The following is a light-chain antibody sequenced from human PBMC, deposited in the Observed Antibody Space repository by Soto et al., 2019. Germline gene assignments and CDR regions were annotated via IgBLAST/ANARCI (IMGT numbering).Light chain of an antibody. J-gene: IGKJ4*01. CDR3: QQADSFPLT. Sequence: DIQMTQSPSSVSASVGDRVIITCRASQDISSWLARYQQKAGEAPKLLIFAASRLHSGVPSRFSGSVSGTDFTLTITNLQPEDFATYYCQQADSFPLTFGGGTKVEIK. V-gene: IGKV1D-12*01. CDR2: AAS. CDR1: QDISSW.